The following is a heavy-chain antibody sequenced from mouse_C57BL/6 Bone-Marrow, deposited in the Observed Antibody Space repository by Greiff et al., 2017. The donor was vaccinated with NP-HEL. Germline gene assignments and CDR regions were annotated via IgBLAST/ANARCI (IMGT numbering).Heavy chain of an antibody. Sequence: EVKLVESGEGLVKPGGSLKLSCAASGFTFSSYAMSWVRQTPEKRLEWVAYISSGGDYIYYADTVKGRFTISRDNARNTLYLQMSSLKSEDTAMYYCTRDYYSNYWYFDVWGTGTTVTVSS. V-gene: IGHV5-9-1*02. CDR3: TRDYYSNYWYFDV. CDR1: GFTFSSYA. D-gene: IGHD2-5*01. J-gene: IGHJ1*03. CDR2: ISSGGDYI.